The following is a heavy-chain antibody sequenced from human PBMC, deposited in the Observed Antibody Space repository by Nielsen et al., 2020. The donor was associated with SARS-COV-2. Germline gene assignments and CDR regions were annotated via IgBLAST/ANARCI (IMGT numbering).Heavy chain of an antibody. CDR2: ISSSGSTI. CDR3: ARDQDITMIVAIDY. J-gene: IGHJ4*02. CDR1: GFTFSSYE. V-gene: IGHV3-48*03. Sequence: GGSLRLSCAASGFTFSSYEMNWVRQAPGKGLEWVSYISSSGSTIYYADSVKGRFTISRDNAKNSLYLQMNSLRAEDTAVYYCARDQDITMIVAIDYWGQGTLVTVSS. D-gene: IGHD3-22*01.